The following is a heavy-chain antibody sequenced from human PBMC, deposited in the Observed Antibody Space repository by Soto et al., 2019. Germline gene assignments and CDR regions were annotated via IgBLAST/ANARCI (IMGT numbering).Heavy chain of an antibody. Sequence: SETLSLTCTVSGGSISSSSYYWGWIRQPPGKGLEWIGSIYYSGSTYYNPSLKSRVTISVDTSKNQFSLKLSSVTAADTAVYYCAPRGIAAAGTDHFDYWGQGTLVTVSS. CDR2: IYYSGST. V-gene: IGHV4-39*01. CDR3: APRGIAAAGTDHFDY. J-gene: IGHJ4*02. D-gene: IGHD6-13*01. CDR1: GGSISSSSYY.